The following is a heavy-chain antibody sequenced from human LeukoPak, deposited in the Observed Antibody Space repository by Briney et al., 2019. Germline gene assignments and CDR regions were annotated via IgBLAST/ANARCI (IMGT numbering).Heavy chain of an antibody. CDR3: AKGSGWYARGYFDY. Sequence: GGSLRLSCAASGFTFSSYAMSWVRQAPGKGLEWASAISGSGGSTYYADSVKGRFTISRDNSKNSLYLQMNSLRAEDTAVYYCAKGSGWYARGYFDYWGQGTLVTVSS. CDR2: ISGSGGST. D-gene: IGHD6-19*01. J-gene: IGHJ4*02. CDR1: GFTFSSYA. V-gene: IGHV3-23*01.